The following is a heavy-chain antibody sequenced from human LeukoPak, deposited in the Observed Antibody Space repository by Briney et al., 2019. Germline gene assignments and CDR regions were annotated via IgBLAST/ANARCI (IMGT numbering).Heavy chain of an antibody. CDR2: IYGGDAA. J-gene: IGHJ4*02. CDR1: GINVSSNY. CDR3: VTSTGQQFIPYDY. V-gene: IGHV3-66*02. D-gene: IGHD6-13*01. Sequence: GGSLRLSCAASGINVSSNYMTWIRRAPGKGLEWVSLIYGGDAAYYAESVRGRFVISRDNLKNTLFLQMNSLRVEDTAVYYCVTSTGQQFIPYDYWGQGSHVTVSS.